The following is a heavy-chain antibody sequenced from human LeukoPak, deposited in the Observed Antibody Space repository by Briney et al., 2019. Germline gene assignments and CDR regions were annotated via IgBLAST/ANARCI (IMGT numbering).Heavy chain of an antibody. CDR1: GGSISSGGYY. CDR2: IYHSGST. V-gene: IGHV4-30-2*01. D-gene: IGHD1-1*01. Sequence: PSETLSLTCTVSGGSISSGGYYWSWIRQPPGKGLEWIGYIYHSGSTYYNPSLKSRVTISVDTSKNQFSLKLSPVTAADTAVYYCARSGAAWKPPTYFQDWGQGTLVTVSS. J-gene: IGHJ1*01. CDR3: ARSGAAWKPPTYFQD.